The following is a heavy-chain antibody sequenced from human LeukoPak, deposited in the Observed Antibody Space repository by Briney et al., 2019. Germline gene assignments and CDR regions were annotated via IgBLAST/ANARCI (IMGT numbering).Heavy chain of an antibody. CDR2: IKHDGSEK. CDR3: ARYGIAAPPDFYYYYGMDV. V-gene: IGHV3-7*01. Sequence: GGSLRLSCAASGFTFSSYWMSWVRQAPGKGLEWVANIKHDGSEKYYVDSVKGRFTISRDNAKNSLYLQMNSLRAEDTAVYYCARYGIAAPPDFYYYYGMDVWGQGTTVTVSS. J-gene: IGHJ6*02. D-gene: IGHD6-6*01. CDR1: GFTFSSYW.